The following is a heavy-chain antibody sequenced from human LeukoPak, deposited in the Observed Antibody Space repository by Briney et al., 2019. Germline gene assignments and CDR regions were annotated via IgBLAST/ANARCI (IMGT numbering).Heavy chain of an antibody. Sequence: GGSLRLSCAASGSTFSSYAMSWVRQAPGKGLEWVSAISGSGGSTYSADSVKGRLTISRDNSKNTLYLQMNGLRAEDTAVYYCAKEGTSERDGGSLDYWGQGTLVTVSS. J-gene: IGHJ4*02. V-gene: IGHV3-23*01. CDR3: AKEGTSERDGGSLDY. CDR2: ISGSGGST. D-gene: IGHD5-24*01. CDR1: GSTFSSYA.